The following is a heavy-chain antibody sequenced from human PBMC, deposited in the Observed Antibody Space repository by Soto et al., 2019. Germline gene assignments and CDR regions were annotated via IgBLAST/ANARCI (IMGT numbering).Heavy chain of an antibody. J-gene: IGHJ6*03. CDR3: AKDPLWFGETYYYYMDV. V-gene: IGHV3-23*01. Sequence: EVQLLESGGGLVQPGGSLRLSCAASGFTFSSYAMSWVRQAPGKGLEWVSAISGSGGSTYYADSVKGRFTISRDNAKNTLYLQMNSLRAEDTAVYYCAKDPLWFGETYYYYMDVWGKGTTVTVSS. CDR2: ISGSGGST. D-gene: IGHD3-10*01. CDR1: GFTFSSYA.